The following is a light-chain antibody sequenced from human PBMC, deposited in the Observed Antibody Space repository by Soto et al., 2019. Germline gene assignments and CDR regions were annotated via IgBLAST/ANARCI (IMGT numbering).Light chain of an antibody. V-gene: IGKV1-5*01. J-gene: IGKJ1*01. Sequence: DIQMTQSPSTLSASVGDRVTITCRASQSISNWLAWYQQKPGKAPKLLIFDASSLKSGVSSRFSGGGFGTEFTLTISSLQPDDFATYYCQQYNTYSGTFGQGTKVDIK. CDR3: QQYNTYSGT. CDR2: DAS. CDR1: QSISNW.